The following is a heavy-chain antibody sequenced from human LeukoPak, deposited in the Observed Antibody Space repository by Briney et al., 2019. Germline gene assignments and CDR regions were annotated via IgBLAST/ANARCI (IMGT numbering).Heavy chain of an antibody. J-gene: IGHJ4*02. Sequence: GGSLRLSCAASGFTFSSYSMNWVRQAPGKGLEWVSSISSSSGYIYYADSVKGRFTISRDNAKNSLYLQMNSLRAEDTAVYYCARSSEWDLLLHFFDYWGQGTLVTVSS. V-gene: IGHV3-21*01. D-gene: IGHD1-26*01. CDR2: ISSSSGYI. CDR3: ARSSEWDLLLHFFDY. CDR1: GFTFSSYS.